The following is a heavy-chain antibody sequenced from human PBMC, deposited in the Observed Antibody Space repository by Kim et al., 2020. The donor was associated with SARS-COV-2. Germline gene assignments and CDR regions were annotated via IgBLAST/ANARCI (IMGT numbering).Heavy chain of an antibody. CDR1: GFTFSTHW. CDR2: INGDGTTT. CDR3: ARDRARGSRSNWFDP. J-gene: IGHJ5*02. Sequence: GGSLRLSCASSGFTFSTHWMHWVRQAPGKGLVWVSRINGDGTTTTYADSVKGRFTISRDNAKNTLYLQMNSLRADDTAVYYCARDRARGSRSNWFDPWGQGTLVIVSS. V-gene: IGHV3-74*01. D-gene: IGHD3-10*01.